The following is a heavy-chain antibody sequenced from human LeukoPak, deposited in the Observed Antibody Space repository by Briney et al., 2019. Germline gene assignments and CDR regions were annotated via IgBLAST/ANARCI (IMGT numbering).Heavy chain of an antibody. Sequence: SETLSLTCTVSGGSISSYYWSCIRQPAGKGLEWIGRIYTSGSTNYNPSLKSRVTISVDKSKNQFSLKLSSVTAADTAVYYCARAHYVDTARTTNAFDIWGQGTMVTVSS. CDR3: ARAHYVDTARTTNAFDI. J-gene: IGHJ3*02. CDR2: IYTSGST. CDR1: GGSISSYY. V-gene: IGHV4-4*07. D-gene: IGHD5-18*01.